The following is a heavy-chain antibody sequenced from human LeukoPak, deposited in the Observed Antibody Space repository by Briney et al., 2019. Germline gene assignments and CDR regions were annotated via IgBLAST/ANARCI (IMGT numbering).Heavy chain of an antibody. V-gene: IGHV4-39*07. CDR2: IYYSGST. CDR1: GGSISSSSSY. CDR3: ARDLGGLYYDSSGTDY. D-gene: IGHD3-22*01. J-gene: IGHJ4*02. Sequence: SETLSLTCIVSGGSISSSSSYWGWIRQPPGKGLEWIGSIYYSGSTYFNPSLKSRLTISVDTSKNQFSLKLSSVTAADTAVYYCARDLGGLYYDSSGTDYWGQGTLVTVSS.